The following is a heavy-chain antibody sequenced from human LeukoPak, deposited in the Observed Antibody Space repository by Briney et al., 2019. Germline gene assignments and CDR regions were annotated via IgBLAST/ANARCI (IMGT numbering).Heavy chain of an antibody. D-gene: IGHD1-7*01. J-gene: IGHJ4*02. CDR3: ARSQIGAGTTRGFDY. Sequence: PGGSLRLSCAASGFTFSSFAMSWVRQAPGKGLEWVSAISGSGGSTYYADSVKGRFTISRDNSKNTLYLQMNSLRAEDTAVYYCARSQIGAGTTRGFDYWGQGTLVTVSS. V-gene: IGHV3-23*01. CDR1: GFTFSSFA. CDR2: ISGSGGST.